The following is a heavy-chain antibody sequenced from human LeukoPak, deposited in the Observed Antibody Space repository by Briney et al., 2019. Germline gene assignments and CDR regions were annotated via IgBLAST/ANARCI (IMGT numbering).Heavy chain of an antibody. D-gene: IGHD2-2*01. CDR3: AKRYCSSTNCPIGLGIAAFDI. CDR1: GPSISSTNW. V-gene: IGHV4-4*02. J-gene: IGHJ3*02. CDR2: TYHSGIT. Sequence: SETLSLTCTVAGPSISSTNWWGCVRQPPGKGLEWLVETYHSGITNYNPSIKSRVAISVDRSKHQFSLRLTSVTAADTAVYYCAKRYCSSTNCPIGLGIAAFDIWGXGTMXTVSS.